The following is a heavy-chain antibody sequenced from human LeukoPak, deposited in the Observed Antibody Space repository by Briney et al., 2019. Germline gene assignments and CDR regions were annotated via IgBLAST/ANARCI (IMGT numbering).Heavy chain of an antibody. Sequence: ASVKVSCKASGYTFTSYAMHWVRQAPGQRLEWMGWINAGNGNTKYSQEFQGRVTITRDTSASTAYMELSSLRSEDMAVYYCARDTDYYYYMDVWGKGTTVTVSS. CDR1: GYTFTSYA. CDR3: ARDTDYYYYMDV. D-gene: IGHD4-17*01. V-gene: IGHV1-3*03. J-gene: IGHJ6*03. CDR2: INAGNGNT.